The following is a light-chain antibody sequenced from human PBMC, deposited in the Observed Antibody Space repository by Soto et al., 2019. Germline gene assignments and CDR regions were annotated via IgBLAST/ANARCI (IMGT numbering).Light chain of an antibody. CDR3: QQYDYWPPYT. J-gene: IGKJ2*01. CDR2: GAS. CDR1: QSVSSN. V-gene: IGKV3-15*01. Sequence: EIVMTQSPATLSVSPGERATLSCRASQSVSSNLAWYQQKPGQPPRLLIYGASTRATGIPARFSGSGSGTESNLAIDSLQSEDFAVYDCQQYDYWPPYTFGQGTKLEI.